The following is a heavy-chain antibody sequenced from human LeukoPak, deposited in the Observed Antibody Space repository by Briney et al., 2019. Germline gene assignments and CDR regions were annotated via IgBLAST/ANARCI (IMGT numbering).Heavy chain of an antibody. D-gene: IGHD5-12*01. J-gene: IGHJ4*02. Sequence: GGSLRLSCAASGFTFSSYAMSWVRQAPGKGLEWVSAISGSGGSTYYADSVKGRFTISRDNSKNTLYLQMNSLRAEDTAVYYCAKVGGYDFLRGTPSYYFDYWGQGTLVTVSS. CDR3: AKVGGYDFLRGTPSYYFDY. V-gene: IGHV3-23*01. CDR1: GFTFSSYA. CDR2: ISGSGGST.